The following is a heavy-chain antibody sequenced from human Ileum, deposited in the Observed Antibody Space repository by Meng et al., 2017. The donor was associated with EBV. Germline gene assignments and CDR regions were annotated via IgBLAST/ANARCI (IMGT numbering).Heavy chain of an antibody. Sequence: HGHRQEAGRGLVKPSEALSLTCTVSGGSISSYYWSWIRQPPGKGLEWIGYIYYSGSTNYNPSLKSRVTISVDTSKNQFSLNLSSVTAADTAVYYCARGGWSLDYWGQGTLVTVSS. CDR2: IYYSGST. CDR3: ARGGWSLDY. D-gene: IGHD2-15*01. CDR1: GGSISSYY. J-gene: IGHJ4*02. V-gene: IGHV4-59*08.